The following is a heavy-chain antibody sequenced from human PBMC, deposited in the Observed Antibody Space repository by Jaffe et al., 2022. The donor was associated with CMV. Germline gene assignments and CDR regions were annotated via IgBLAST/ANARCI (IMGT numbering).Heavy chain of an antibody. J-gene: IGHJ6*03. CDR3: ARVVYGSGSYWVRDYYYMDV. V-gene: IGHV5-10-1*03. CDR1: GYSFTSYW. Sequence: EVQLVQSGAEVKKPGESLRISCKGSGYSFTSYWISWVRQMPGKGLEWMGRIDPSDSYTNYSPSFQGHVTISADKSISTAYLQWSSLKASDTAMYYCARVVYGSGSYWVRDYYYMDVWGKGTTVTVSS. CDR2: IDPSDSYT. D-gene: IGHD3-10*01.